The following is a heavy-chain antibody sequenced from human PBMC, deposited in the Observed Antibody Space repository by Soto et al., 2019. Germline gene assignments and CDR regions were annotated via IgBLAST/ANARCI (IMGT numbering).Heavy chain of an antibody. J-gene: IGHJ6*02. CDR3: ARGREYYYCYYGMDV. CDR1: GFTFSIYG. V-gene: IGHV3-33*01. D-gene: IGHD3-10*01. CDR2: MWYDGSNK. Sequence: QVQLVESGGGVVQPGRSLRLSCAASGFTFSIYGMHWVRQAPGKGLEWVAVMWYDGSNKYYEDSVKGRFTISRYNSKNKLYLQMNSLRAEDTGVYYCARGREYYYCYYGMDVWGQGTTVTVSS.